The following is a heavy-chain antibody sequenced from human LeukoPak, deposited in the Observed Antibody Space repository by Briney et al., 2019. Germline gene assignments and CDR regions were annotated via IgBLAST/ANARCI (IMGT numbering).Heavy chain of an antibody. CDR3: ARGWRAVGAASYYYYGMDV. V-gene: IGHV1-8*01. CDR2: MNPNSGNT. J-gene: IGHJ6*02. D-gene: IGHD1-26*01. CDR1: GYTFTSYD. Sequence: ASVKVSCKASGYTFTSYDINWVRQATGQGLEWMGWMNPNSGNTGYAQKFQGRVTMTRNTSISTAYMELSSLRSEDTAVYYCARGWRAVGAASYYYYGMDVWGQGTTVTVSS.